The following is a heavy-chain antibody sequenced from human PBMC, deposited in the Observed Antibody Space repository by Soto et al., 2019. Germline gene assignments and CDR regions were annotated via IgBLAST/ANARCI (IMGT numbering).Heavy chain of an antibody. D-gene: IGHD2-15*01. CDR1: GFTFSSYA. J-gene: IGHJ4*02. Sequence: GGSLRLSCAASGFTFSSYAMSWFRQAPGKGLEWVSAISGSGGSTYYADSVKGRFTISRDNSKNTLYLQMNSLRAEDTAVYYCAKDPDPIGYCSGGSCSTYGYWGQGTLVTVSS. CDR3: AKDPDPIGYCSGGSCSTYGY. V-gene: IGHV3-23*01. CDR2: ISGSGGST.